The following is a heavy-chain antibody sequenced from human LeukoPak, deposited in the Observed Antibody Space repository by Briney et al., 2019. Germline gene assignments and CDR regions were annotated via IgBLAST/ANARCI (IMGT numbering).Heavy chain of an antibody. CDR1: GGSISSYY. Sequence: KPSETPSLTCTVSGGSISSYYWSWIRQPPGKGLEWIGYIYYSGSTNYNPSLKSRVTISVDTSKNQFSLKLSSVTAADTAVYYCARDRGALFDYWGQGTLVTVSS. D-gene: IGHD3-10*01. J-gene: IGHJ4*02. CDR3: ARDRGALFDY. CDR2: IYYSGST. V-gene: IGHV4-59*01.